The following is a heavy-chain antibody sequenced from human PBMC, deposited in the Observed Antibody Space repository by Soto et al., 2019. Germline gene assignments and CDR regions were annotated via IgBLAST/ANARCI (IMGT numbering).Heavy chain of an antibody. CDR3: ARDKGYCSSTSCPGIYYYGMDV. CDR1: GSTFSSYG. Sequence: GGSLRLSCAASGSTFSSYGMHWVRQAPGKGLEWVAVIWYDGSNKYYADSVKGRFTISRDNSKNTLYLQMNSLRAEDTAVYYCARDKGYCSSTSCPGIYYYGMDVWGQGTTVTVSS. J-gene: IGHJ6*02. CDR2: IWYDGSNK. V-gene: IGHV3-33*01. D-gene: IGHD2-2*01.